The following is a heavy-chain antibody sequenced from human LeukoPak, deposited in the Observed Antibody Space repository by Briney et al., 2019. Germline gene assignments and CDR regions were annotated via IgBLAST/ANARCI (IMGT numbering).Heavy chain of an antibody. CDR2: IYHSGST. Sequence: PSETLSLTCAVSGGSISSSNWWSWVRQPPGQGLEWIGEIYHSGSTNYNPSLKSRVTISVDKSKNQFSLKLSSVTAADTAVYYCARGRLARSPYFDYWGQGTLVTVSS. D-gene: IGHD6-19*01. V-gene: IGHV4-4*02. CDR3: ARGRLARSPYFDY. J-gene: IGHJ4*02. CDR1: GGSISSSNW.